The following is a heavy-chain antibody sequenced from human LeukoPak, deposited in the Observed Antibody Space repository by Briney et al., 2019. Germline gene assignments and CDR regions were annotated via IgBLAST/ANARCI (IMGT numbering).Heavy chain of an antibody. CDR3: ARIVGSSSGWYHFDY. CDR2: IYSGGNT. Sequence: GGSLRLSCAASGFIVSTNYMSWVRQAPGKGLEWVSVIYSGGNTVYAASVKGRFTISIDNSKNLVYLQMNSLRAEDTALYYCARIVGSSSGWYHFDYWGQGALVTVSS. J-gene: IGHJ4*02. V-gene: IGHV3-53*01. CDR1: GFIVSTNY. D-gene: IGHD6-19*01.